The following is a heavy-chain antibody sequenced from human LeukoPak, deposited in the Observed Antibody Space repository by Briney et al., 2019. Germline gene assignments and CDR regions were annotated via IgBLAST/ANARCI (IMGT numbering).Heavy chain of an antibody. V-gene: IGHV1-46*01. D-gene: IGHD1-26*01. Sequence: ASVKVSCKASGYTFTSYYMHWVRQAPGQGLEWMGIINPSGGSTSYAQKFQGRVTMTRDMSTSTVYMELSSLRSEDTAVYYCARDRQWELLPDYWGQGTLVTVSS. CDR1: GYTFTSYY. CDR3: ARDRQWELLPDY. J-gene: IGHJ4*02. CDR2: INPSGGST.